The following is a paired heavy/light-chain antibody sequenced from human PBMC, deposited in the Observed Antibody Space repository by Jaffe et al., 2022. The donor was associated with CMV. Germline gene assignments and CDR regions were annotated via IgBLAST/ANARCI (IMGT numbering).Light chain of an antibody. CDR1: QSVSNNY. J-gene: IGKJ1*01. V-gene: IGKV3-20*01. CDR3: QQYGSSPRT. Sequence: EIVLTQSPGTLSLSPGERATLSCRASQSVSNNYLAWYQQKPGQAPRLLIYGASSRATDIPDRFSGSGSGTDFTLTISRLEPEDFAMYYCQQYGSSPRTFGQGTKVEIK. CDR2: GAS.
Heavy chain of an antibody. Sequence: EVQLVQSGAEVKKPGESLKISCKGSGYSFSRYWIGWVRQMPGKGLEWMGIVYPGDSDTRYSPSFQGQVTISADKSISTAYLQWSSLKASDTAMYYCALSQSPALDWYFNNWGQGTLVTVSS. D-gene: IGHD3-9*01. V-gene: IGHV5-51*01. CDR3: ALSQSPALDWYFNN. CDR1: GYSFSRYW. CDR2: VYPGDSDT. J-gene: IGHJ4*02.